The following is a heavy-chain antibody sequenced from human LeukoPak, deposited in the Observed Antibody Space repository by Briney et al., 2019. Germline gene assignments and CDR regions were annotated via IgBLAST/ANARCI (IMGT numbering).Heavy chain of an antibody. D-gene: IGHD3-9*01. CDR1: GYTFTRWN. J-gene: IGHJ2*01. Sequence: ASVKVSCKASGYTFTRWNFSWVRPAPGQGLEWMGWISTYNGDTKYAQKFQGRVTMTTDTSTSTTYMELRSLTSDDTAVYYCARDLDWVFDLWGRGTLVTVSS. V-gene: IGHV1-18*01. CDR2: ISTYNGDT. CDR3: ARDLDWVFDL.